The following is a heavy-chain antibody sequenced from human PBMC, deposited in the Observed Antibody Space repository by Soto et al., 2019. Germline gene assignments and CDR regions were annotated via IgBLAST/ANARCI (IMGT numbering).Heavy chain of an antibody. D-gene: IGHD3-3*01. CDR3: ARAPTYDFWSGNELGGYYYGMDV. CDR1: GGTFSSYA. V-gene: IGHV1-69*13. Sequence: SVKVSCKASGGTFSSYAISWVRQAPGQGLEWMGGIIPIFGTANYAQKFQGRVTITADESTSTAYMELSSLRSEDTAVYYCARAPTYDFWSGNELGGYYYGMDVWGQGTTVTVSS. CDR2: IIPIFGTA. J-gene: IGHJ6*02.